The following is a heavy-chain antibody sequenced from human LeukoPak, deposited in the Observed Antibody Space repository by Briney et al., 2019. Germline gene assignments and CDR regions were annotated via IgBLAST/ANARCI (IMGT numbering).Heavy chain of an antibody. CDR2: VYYTGTT. CDR3: AREAPVAKLGSDYYFDY. Sequence: PSETLSLTCTVSGGSMSHYYWSWIRQPPGKGLEWIAYVYYTGTTNYNPSLNSRVTISVDTSKNQFSLKLTSVTAADTAMYYCAREAPVAKLGSDYYFDYWGQGTLVTVSS. D-gene: IGHD7-27*01. V-gene: IGHV4-59*01. J-gene: IGHJ4*02. CDR1: GGSMSHYY.